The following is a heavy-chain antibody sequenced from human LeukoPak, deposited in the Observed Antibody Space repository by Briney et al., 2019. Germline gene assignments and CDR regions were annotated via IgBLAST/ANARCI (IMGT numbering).Heavy chain of an antibody. Sequence: SGPTLVKPTQTLTLTCTFSGFSLSTSGLYVSWIRQPPGKALEWLARIGWGDDKYYSTSLKTRLTISKDTSKNQVVLTMTNMGPVDTSTYYCARDILTGPFDYWGQGTLVTVSS. J-gene: IGHJ4*02. CDR2: IGWGDDK. D-gene: IGHD3-9*01. CDR1: GFSLSTSGLY. CDR3: ARDILTGPFDY. V-gene: IGHV2-70*11.